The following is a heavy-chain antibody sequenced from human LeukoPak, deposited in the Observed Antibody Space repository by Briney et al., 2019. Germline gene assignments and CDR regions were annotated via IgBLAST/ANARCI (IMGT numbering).Heavy chain of an antibody. Sequence: SGPTLVKPSETLSLTCTVSGGSMSNYYGSWIRQPPGNGLEWIAYIYYTGSTYYNPSLKSRVTMSVDTSKNQFSLSLSSVTAADTAIYYCARHISGAATLDWGQGTLVTVSS. CDR1: GGSMSNYY. J-gene: IGHJ4*02. V-gene: IGHV4-59*08. D-gene: IGHD3-3*02. CDR3: ARHISGAATLD. CDR2: IYYTGST.